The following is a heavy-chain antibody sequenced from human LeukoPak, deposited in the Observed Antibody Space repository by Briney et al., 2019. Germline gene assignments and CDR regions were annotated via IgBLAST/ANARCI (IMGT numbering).Heavy chain of an antibody. D-gene: IGHD3-9*01. J-gene: IGHJ4*02. CDR3: AKEDYDILTGYYRAFDY. V-gene: IGHV3-30*18. Sequence: GGSLRLSCAASGFTFSSYGMHWVRQAPGKALEWVAVISYDGSNKYYADSVKGRFTISRDNSKNTLYLQMNSLRAEDTAVYYCAKEDYDILTGYYRAFDYWGQGTLVTVSS. CDR1: GFTFSSYG. CDR2: ISYDGSNK.